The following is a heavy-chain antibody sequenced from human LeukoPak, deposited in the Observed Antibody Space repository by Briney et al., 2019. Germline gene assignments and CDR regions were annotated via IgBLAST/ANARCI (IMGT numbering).Heavy chain of an antibody. D-gene: IGHD2-2*01. CDR2: ILYSGDT. CDR1: GGSISSGDYY. CDR3: ARHLGYCGITSCFYGMDV. J-gene: IGHJ6*02. V-gene: IGHV4-30-4*01. Sequence: PSQTLSLTCTVSGGSISSGDYYWNWIRQPPGKGLEWIGYILYSGDTYYNPSLKSRLTISLDTSKNQFSLRLRSVTAADTAVYYCARHLGYCGITSCFYGMDVWGQGTTVTVSS.